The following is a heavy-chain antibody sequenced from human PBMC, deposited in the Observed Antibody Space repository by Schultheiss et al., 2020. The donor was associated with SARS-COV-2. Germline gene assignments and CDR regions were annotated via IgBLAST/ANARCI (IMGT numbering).Heavy chain of an antibody. CDR2: INHSGST. J-gene: IGHJ3*02. D-gene: IGHD3-16*01. CDR3: ARDSNTFGGVSDAFDI. CDR1: GGSFSDYS. Sequence: SETLSLTCAVYGGSFSDYSWSWIRQPPGKALEWIGEINHSGSTNYNPSLKSRVTISVDTSKNQFSLKLSSVTAADTAVYYCARDSNTFGGVSDAFDIWGQGTMVTVSS. V-gene: IGHV4-34*01.